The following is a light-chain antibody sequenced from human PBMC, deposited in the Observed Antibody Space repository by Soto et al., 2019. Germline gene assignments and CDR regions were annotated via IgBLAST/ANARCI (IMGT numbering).Light chain of an antibody. CDR3: QSYDSPKEV. CDR1: SGRVASNY. V-gene: IGLV6-57*04. CDR2: EDD. J-gene: IGLJ3*02. Sequence: NFMLTQPHSVSESPGKTVTISFTRSSGRVASNYVQWYQQRPGSAPTTVIFEDDQRPSGVPDRFSGSIDSSSNSAFLTISGLKTEDEADYYCQSYDSPKEVFGGGTKLTVL.